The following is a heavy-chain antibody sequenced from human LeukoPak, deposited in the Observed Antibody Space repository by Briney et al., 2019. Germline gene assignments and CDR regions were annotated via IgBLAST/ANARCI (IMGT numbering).Heavy chain of an antibody. D-gene: IGHD2-15*01. CDR3: GRGGLPDIVVLVAAPPAY. V-gene: IGHV3-23*01. J-gene: IGHJ4*02. Sequence: GGSLRLSCTGPGFDSANYAMSWVRQPPGKGLEWISSISGSGFDTYLADSVKGRLTLSRDNSRNTLYLHMNSLRADDTAMYYCGRGGLPDIVVLVAAPPAYWGQGTQVTVSS. CDR1: GFDSANYA. CDR2: ISGSGFDT.